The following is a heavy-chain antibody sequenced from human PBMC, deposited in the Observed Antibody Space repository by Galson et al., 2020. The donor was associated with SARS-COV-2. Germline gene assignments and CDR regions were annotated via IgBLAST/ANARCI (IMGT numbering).Heavy chain of an antibody. D-gene: IGHD3-10*01. V-gene: IGHV3-9*01. J-gene: IGHJ4*02. Sequence: GGSLRLSCAASGFTFDDYAMHWVRQAPGKGLEWVSGISWNSGSIGYADSVKGRFTISRDNAKNSLYLQMNSLRAEDTALYYCAKRRFGDWSFDYWGQGTLVTVSS. CDR1: GFTFDDYA. CDR3: AKRRFGDWSFDY. CDR2: ISWNSGSI.